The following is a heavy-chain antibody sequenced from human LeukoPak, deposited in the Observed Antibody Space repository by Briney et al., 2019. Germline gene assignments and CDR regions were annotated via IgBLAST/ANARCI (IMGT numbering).Heavy chain of an antibody. CDR2: ISGSGGST. Sequence: PGGSLRLSCAASGFTFSSYAMSWVRQAPGKGLEWVSAISGSGGSTYYADSVKGRFTISRDNSKNTLYLQMNSLRAEDTAVYYCAKKPLVVVTAIPHFDYWGQGTLVTVSS. J-gene: IGHJ4*02. D-gene: IGHD2-21*02. CDR1: GFTFSSYA. CDR3: AKKPLVVVTAIPHFDY. V-gene: IGHV3-23*01.